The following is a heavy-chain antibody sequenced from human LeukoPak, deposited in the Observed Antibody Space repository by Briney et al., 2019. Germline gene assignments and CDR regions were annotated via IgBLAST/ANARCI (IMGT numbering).Heavy chain of an antibody. CDR2: INHSGST. Sequence: SETLSLTCAVYGGSFSGYYWSWIRQPPGKGLEWIGEINHSGSTNYNPSLKSRVTIAVDTSKNQFSLKLSSVTAADTAVYYCARTQGYCSSTNCYLYYYGMDVWGQGTTVTVSS. CDR3: ARTQGYCSSTNCYLYYYGMDV. J-gene: IGHJ6*02. D-gene: IGHD2-2*01. V-gene: IGHV4-34*01. CDR1: GGSFSGYY.